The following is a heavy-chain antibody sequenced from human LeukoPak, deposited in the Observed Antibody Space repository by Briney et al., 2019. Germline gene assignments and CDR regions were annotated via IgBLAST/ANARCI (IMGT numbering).Heavy chain of an antibody. CDR2: ISAYNGDT. CDR1: GYTLTSFS. V-gene: IGHV1-18*01. D-gene: IGHD2-15*01. Sequence: GASVKASCKASGYTLTSFSVSWVRQAPGQGLEWMGWISAYNGDTNYAQKLQGRVTMTTDTSTNTAYMELRSLRSDDTAVYYCARGDCSGGSCFLPEYFQHWGQGTLVTVSS. CDR3: ARGDCSGGSCFLPEYFQH. J-gene: IGHJ1*01.